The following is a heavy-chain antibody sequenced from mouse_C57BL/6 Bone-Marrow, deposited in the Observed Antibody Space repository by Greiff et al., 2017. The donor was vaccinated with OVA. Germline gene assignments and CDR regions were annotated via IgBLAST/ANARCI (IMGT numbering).Heavy chain of an antibody. CDR2: IDPSDSYT. Sequence: VQLQQPGAELVRPGTSVKLSCKASGYTFTSYWMHWVKQRPGQGLEWIGVIDPSDSYTNYSQKFKGKATLTVDTSSSTAYMQLSSLTSEDSAVYYCARTVFAYWGQGTLVTVSA. V-gene: IGHV1-59*01. CDR1: GYTFTSYW. J-gene: IGHJ3*01. CDR3: ARTVFAY.